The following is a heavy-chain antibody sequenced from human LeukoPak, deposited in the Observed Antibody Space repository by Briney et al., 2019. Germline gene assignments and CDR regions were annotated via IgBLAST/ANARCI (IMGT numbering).Heavy chain of an antibody. V-gene: IGHV4-59*08. CDR2: MPYSEDP. CDR1: GVSISVYF. CDR3: ARHMNGGTNPMDV. D-gene: IGHD2-8*01. J-gene: IGHJ6*02. Sequence: SETLSLTCTVSGVSISVYFWSWFRQPPGMRLEYIADMPYSEDPTYNPSLKSRVSISLDTSKNQCSLKLSSVTAADTAVYYCARHMNGGTNPMDVWGQGTMVTVSS.